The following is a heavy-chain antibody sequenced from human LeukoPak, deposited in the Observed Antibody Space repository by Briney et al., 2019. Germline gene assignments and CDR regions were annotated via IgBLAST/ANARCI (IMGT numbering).Heavy chain of an antibody. CDR1: GYSISSGYY. J-gene: IGHJ4*02. D-gene: IGHD1-26*01. CDR3: ARVGYSGSYYFDY. V-gene: IGHV4-38-2*02. CDR2: IYQSGST. Sequence: SSETLSLTCTVSGYSISSGYYWGWIRQPPGKGLEWIGSIYQSGSTYYNPSLKSRVTTSVDTSKNQFSLKLSSVTAADTAVYYCARVGYSGSYYFDYWGQGTLVTVSS.